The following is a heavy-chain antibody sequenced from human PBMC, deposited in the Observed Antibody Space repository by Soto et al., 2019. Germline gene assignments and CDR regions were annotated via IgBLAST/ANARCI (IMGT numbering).Heavy chain of an antibody. V-gene: IGHV1-46*03. D-gene: IGHD6-13*01. J-gene: IGHJ3*02. CDR2: INPSGGST. Sequence: QVQLVQSGAEVKKPGASVKVSCKASGYTFTSYYMHWVRQAPGQGLEWMGIINPSGGSTSYAQKCQRRVTMTRDTSTSTVYMELSSLRSEDTAVYYCATGQQLVLSFDIWGQGTMVTVSS. CDR3: ATGQQLVLSFDI. CDR1: GYTFTSYY.